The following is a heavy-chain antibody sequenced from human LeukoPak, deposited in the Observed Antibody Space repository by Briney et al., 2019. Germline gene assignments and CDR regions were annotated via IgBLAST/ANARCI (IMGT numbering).Heavy chain of an antibody. CDR3: AKDAMIVA. CDR2: ISYDGSNK. V-gene: IGHV3-30*18. Sequence: PGGSLRLSCAASGFTFVGYGMPWFGQAPGKGLEWVAVISYDGSNKYYADSVKGRFTISRDNSKNTLYLQMNSLRAEDTAVYYCAKDAMIVAWGQGTMVTVSS. D-gene: IGHD3-22*01. J-gene: IGHJ3*01. CDR1: GFTFVGYG.